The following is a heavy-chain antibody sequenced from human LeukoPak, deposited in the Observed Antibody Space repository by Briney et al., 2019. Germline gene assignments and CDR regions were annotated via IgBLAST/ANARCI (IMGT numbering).Heavy chain of an antibody. D-gene: IGHD3-10*01. Sequence: SETLSLTWAVYGGSFGGYYWGWIRQPPGKGLGWIGEVNHSGTTNYNPSLKSRVNISVGTSKNQFSLKLSSVTAADTAVYYCARAGTMVRGVRHYGMDVWGKGTTVTVSS. CDR1: GGSFGGYY. V-gene: IGHV4-34*01. CDR3: ARAGTMVRGVRHYGMDV. J-gene: IGHJ6*04. CDR2: VNHSGTT.